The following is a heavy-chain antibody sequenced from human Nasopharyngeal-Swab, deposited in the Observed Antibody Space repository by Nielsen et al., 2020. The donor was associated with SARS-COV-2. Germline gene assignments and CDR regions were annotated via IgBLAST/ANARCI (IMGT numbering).Heavy chain of an antibody. Sequence: GSLRLSCTVSDDSTRSSSFSWGWIRQPPGKGLEWIAQIYPSGSTNYNPSLRSRVTISIDTSKKQFSLKLHSVTAADTAVYYCARLDSRSSGDYWGQGSLVTVSS. CDR1: DDSTRSSSFS. V-gene: IGHV4-39*01. CDR2: IYPSGST. D-gene: IGHD6-6*01. J-gene: IGHJ4*02. CDR3: ARLDSRSSGDY.